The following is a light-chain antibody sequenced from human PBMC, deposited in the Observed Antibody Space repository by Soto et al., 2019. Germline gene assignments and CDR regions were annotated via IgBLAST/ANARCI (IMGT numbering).Light chain of an antibody. CDR1: QSLSSNF. CDR3: QQYGSSGT. CDR2: DTS. Sequence: EIVLTQSPGTLSFSPGERATLSCTASQSLSSNFLAWYQQKPGQAPRLLIYDTSSRATGIPDRFSGSGSGTDFTLTISRLEPEDFAVYPCQQYGSSGTFGQGTKVDIK. V-gene: IGKV3-20*01. J-gene: IGKJ1*01.